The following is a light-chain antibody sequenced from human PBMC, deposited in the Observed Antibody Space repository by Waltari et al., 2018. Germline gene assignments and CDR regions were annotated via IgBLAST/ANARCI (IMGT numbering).Light chain of an antibody. CDR2: LAS. J-gene: IGKJ1*01. CDR1: QSLLHSNGYNY. CDR3: MQALQTWT. Sequence: DIVMTQSPLSLPVTPGAPASISCRSSQSLLHSNGYNYLDWYLQKPGQSPQLLIYLASNRASGVPDRFSGSGSGTNFTLKITRVEAEDVGVYYCMQALQTWTFGQGTKVEIK. V-gene: IGKV2-28*01.